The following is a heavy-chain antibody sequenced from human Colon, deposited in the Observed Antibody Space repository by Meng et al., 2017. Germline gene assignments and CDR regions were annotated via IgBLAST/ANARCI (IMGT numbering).Heavy chain of an antibody. V-gene: IGHV4-4*02. Sequence: HGPLPDPGPGLVKPSGTLSLTCSVSGASNRGDNWWSWVRQTPGKGLEWLGEIFHSGTSNYNPSLKSRVTISVDKSKNQCSLRLSSVTAADTAVYYCARRNSNNWFDPWGQGILVTVSS. CDR1: GASNRGDNW. CDR2: IFHSGTS. D-gene: IGHD2/OR15-2a*01. J-gene: IGHJ5*02. CDR3: ARRNSNNWFDP.